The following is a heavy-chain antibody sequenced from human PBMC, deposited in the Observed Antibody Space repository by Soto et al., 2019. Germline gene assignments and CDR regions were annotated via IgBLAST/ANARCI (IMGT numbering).Heavy chain of an antibody. CDR3: ARAGGNWFDP. V-gene: IGHV4-31*03. CDR1: GASISSGYNY. Sequence: QVQLQESGPGLVKPSQTLSLTCTVSGASISSGYNYWSLIRQHPGKGLEWIGYIYYSGSTYYNPSLKSRVTISVDTSKNQFSLKLNSVTVADTAVYYCARAGGNWFDPWGQGTLVTVSS. CDR2: IYYSGST. D-gene: IGHD3-16*01. J-gene: IGHJ5*02.